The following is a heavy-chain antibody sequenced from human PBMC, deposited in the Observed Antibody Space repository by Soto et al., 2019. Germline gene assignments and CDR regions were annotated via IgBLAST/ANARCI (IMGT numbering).Heavy chain of an antibody. CDR3: ARDRAVADAFDI. Sequence: GASVKFSCKASGGTFSSYAISWVRQAPGQGLECMGGIIPIFGTANYAQKFQGRVTITAXXXXSXXXMXLXXLRXEDTAVYYCARDRAVADAFDIWGQGTMVT. V-gene: IGHV1-69*13. D-gene: IGHD6-19*01. J-gene: IGHJ3*02. CDR1: GGTFSSYA. CDR2: IIPIFGTA.